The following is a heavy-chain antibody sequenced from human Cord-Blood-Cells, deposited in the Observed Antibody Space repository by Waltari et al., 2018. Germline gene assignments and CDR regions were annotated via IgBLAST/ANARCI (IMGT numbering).Heavy chain of an antibody. CDR1: GSTLPGYY. J-gene: IGHJ4*02. V-gene: IGHV1-2*02. D-gene: IGHD3-16*01. CDR2: INPNSGGT. CDR3: ARENPGTGGDIDY. Sequence: QVQQVQPGAWVRKPGASVKVSCTASGSTLPGYYSHWVRQAPGQGLEWMGWINPNSGGTNYAQKFQGRVTMTRDTSISTAYMELSRLRSDDTAVYYCARENPGTGGDIDYWGQGTLVTVSS.